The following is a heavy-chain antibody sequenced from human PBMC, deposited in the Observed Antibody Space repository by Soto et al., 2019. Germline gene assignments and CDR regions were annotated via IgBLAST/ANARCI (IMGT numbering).Heavy chain of an antibody. CDR1: GFTFSSYS. J-gene: IGHJ4*02. CDR2: ISSSSSYI. D-gene: IGHD3-3*01. CDR3: ARDPFFWSGYYTGPGFDY. Sequence: GGSLRLSCAASGFTFSSYSMNWVRQAPGKGLEWVSSISSSSSYIYYADSVKGRFTISRDNAKNSLYLQMNSLRAEDTAVYYCARDPFFWSGYYTGPGFDYWGQGTLVTVSS. V-gene: IGHV3-21*01.